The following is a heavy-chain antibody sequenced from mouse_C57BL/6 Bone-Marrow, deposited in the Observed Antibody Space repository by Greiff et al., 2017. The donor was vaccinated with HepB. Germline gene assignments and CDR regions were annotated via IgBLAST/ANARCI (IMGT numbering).Heavy chain of an antibody. CDR1: GYTFTSYW. CDR2: INPSNGGT. D-gene: IGHD1-1*01. J-gene: IGHJ4*01. V-gene: IGHV1-53*01. Sequence: VQLQQPGTELVKPGASVKLSCKASGYTFTSYWMHWVKQRPGQGLEWIGNINPSNGGTNYNEKVKSKATLTVDKSSSTAYMQLSSLTSEDSAVYYCAIITTVVATSYYAMDYWGQGTSVTVSS. CDR3: AIITTVVATSYYAMDY.